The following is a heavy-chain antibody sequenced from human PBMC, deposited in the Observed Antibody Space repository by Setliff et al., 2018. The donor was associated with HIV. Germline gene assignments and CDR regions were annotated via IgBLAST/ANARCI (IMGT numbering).Heavy chain of an antibody. CDR1: GDSISSSSFY. J-gene: IGHJ4*02. CDR3: ARRMSSGSYYDY. V-gene: IGHV4-61*05. Sequence: PSETLSLTCTVSGDSISSSSFYWSWIRQPPGKGLEWIGHIYSSGSTNYNPSLKSRVTISVDTSKNQISLKLSSVTAADTAVYYCARRMSSGSYYDYWGQGTLVTVSS. CDR2: IYSSGST. D-gene: IGHD1-26*01.